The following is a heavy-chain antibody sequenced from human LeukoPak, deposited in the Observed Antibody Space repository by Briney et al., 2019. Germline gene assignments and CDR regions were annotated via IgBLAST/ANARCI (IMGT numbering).Heavy chain of an antibody. J-gene: IGHJ4*02. CDR1: GFTFSNYA. V-gene: IGHV3-23*01. Sequence: PGGSLRLSCAASGFTFSNYAMSWVRQAPGKGLEWVSAITGDGGSSYYADSVKGRFTISRDNSKNTLYLQVTSLRAEDTAVYYCAKRDAYDTSGFSPLFDYWGRGTLVTVSS. CDR2: ITGDGGSS. D-gene: IGHD3-22*01. CDR3: AKRDAYDTSGFSPLFDY.